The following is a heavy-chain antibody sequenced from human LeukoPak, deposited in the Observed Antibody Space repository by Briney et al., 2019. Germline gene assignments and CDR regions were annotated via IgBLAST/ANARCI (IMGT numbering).Heavy chain of an antibody. CDR3: ARAGGSGWYLDY. V-gene: IGHV3-21*01. CDR2: ISSSSSYI. Sequence: PGGSLRLSCAASGFTFSSYSMNWVRQAPGKGLEWVSSISSSSSYIYYADSVKGRFTISRDNAKNSLYLQMNSLRAEDTAVYYCARAGGSGWYLDYWGQGTLVTVSS. J-gene: IGHJ4*02. D-gene: IGHD6-19*01. CDR1: GFTFSSYS.